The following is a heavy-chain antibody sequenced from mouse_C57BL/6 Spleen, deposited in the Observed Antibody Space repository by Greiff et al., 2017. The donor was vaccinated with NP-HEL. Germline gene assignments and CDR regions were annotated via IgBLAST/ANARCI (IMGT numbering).Heavy chain of an antibody. V-gene: IGHV7-3*01. J-gene: IGHJ2*01. CDR2: IRNKANGYTT. D-gene: IGHD2-4*01. CDR3: ARYEGHYDYNYFDY. CDR1: GFTFTDYY. Sequence: EVNVVESGGGLVQPGGSLSLSCAASGFTFTDYYMSWVRQPPGKALEWLGFIRNKANGYTTEYSASVKGRFTISRDNSQSILYLQMNALRAEDSATYYCARYEGHYDYNYFDYWGQGTTLTVSS.